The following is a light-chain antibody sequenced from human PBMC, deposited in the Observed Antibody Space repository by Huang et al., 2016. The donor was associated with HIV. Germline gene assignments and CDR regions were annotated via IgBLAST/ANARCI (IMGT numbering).Light chain of an antibody. CDR3: QQYHSTPFP. Sequence: DIVMTQSPDSLAVSLGERATINCKSSQSVFLNSNSKNYLAWYRQRPGQPPKLLIYWASTRESGVPDRFRGSGSGTDFTLTISSLQAEDVAVYYCQQYHSTPFPFGQGTKLEIK. V-gene: IGKV4-1*01. J-gene: IGKJ2*01. CDR1: QSVFLNSNSKNY. CDR2: WAS.